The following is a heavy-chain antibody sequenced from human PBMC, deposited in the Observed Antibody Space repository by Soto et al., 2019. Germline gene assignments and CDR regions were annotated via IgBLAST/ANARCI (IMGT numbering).Heavy chain of an antibody. Sequence: SQTLSLTCAISGDSVSSNSAAWNWIRQSPSRGLEWLGRTYYRSKWYNDYAVSVKSRITINPDTSKNQFSLQLNSVTPEDTAVYYCARDFTITIFGVVTGYYFDYWGQGTLVTV. CDR2: TYYRSKWYN. V-gene: IGHV6-1*01. J-gene: IGHJ4*02. D-gene: IGHD3-3*01. CDR3: ARDFTITIFGVVTGYYFDY. CDR1: GDSVSSNSAA.